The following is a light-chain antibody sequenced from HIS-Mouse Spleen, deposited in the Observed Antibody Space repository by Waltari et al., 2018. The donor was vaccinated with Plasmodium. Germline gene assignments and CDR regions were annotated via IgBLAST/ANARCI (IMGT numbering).Light chain of an antibody. CDR1: RSNIGAGYH. CDR3: QSYDSSLSGWV. CDR2: GNS. V-gene: IGLV1-40*01. Sequence: QSVLTQPPSVSGAPGQRVTISCTGRRSNIGAGYHVHWYQQLPGTAPKLLIYGNSNRPSGVPDRFSGSKSGTSASLAITGLQAEDEADYYCQSYDSSLSGWVFGGGTKLTVL. J-gene: IGLJ3*02.